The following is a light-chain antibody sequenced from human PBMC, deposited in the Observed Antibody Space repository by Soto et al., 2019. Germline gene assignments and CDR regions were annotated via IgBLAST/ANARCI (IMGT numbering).Light chain of an antibody. CDR3: SSYRSSSTPFI. CDR1: SSDVGGYNY. J-gene: IGLJ2*01. CDR2: DVS. V-gene: IGLV2-14*01. Sequence: SVLTQPASVSGSPGQSITISCTGTSSDVGGYNYVSWYQQHPGKAPKVMIYDVSNRPSGVSNRFSGSKSGNTASLTISGLQADDEADYYCSSYRSSSTPFIFGGGTKVTVL.